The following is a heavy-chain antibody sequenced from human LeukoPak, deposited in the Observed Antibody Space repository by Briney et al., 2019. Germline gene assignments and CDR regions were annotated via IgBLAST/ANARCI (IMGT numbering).Heavy chain of an antibody. CDR1: GFTFSSYD. D-gene: IGHD4-23*01. Sequence: PGGSLRLSCAASGFTFSSYDMSWVRQAPGKGLEWVSSLTSDGGSAEYADSVKGRFTISRDNSKNTLYLQMNSLRAEDTALHFCARSLVRWAFDYWGRGALVSVSS. J-gene: IGHJ4*01. CDR3: ARSLVRWAFDY. CDR2: LTSDGGSA. V-gene: IGHV3-23*01.